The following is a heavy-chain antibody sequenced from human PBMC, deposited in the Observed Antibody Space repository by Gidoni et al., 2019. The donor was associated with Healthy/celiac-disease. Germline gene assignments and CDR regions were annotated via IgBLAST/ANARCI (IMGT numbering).Heavy chain of an antibody. J-gene: IGHJ6*02. Sequence: QVQLVQSGAEGKKPGSSVTVSCKASGGTLRSHAISWVRQAPGQGLEWMGRIIPILGIANYAQKFQGRVTITADKSTSTAYMELSSLRSEDTAVYYCARDSDGYSLYYYYGMDVWGQGTTVTVSS. CDR3: ARDSDGYSLYYYYGMDV. CDR2: IIPILGIA. CDR1: GGTLRSHA. V-gene: IGHV1-69*04. D-gene: IGHD2-15*01.